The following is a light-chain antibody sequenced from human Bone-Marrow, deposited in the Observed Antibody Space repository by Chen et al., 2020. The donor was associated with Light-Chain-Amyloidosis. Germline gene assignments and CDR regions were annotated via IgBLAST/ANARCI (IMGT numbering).Light chain of an antibody. V-gene: IGLV3-25*03. Sequence: SYELTQPPSLSVSPGQTARLTCSGDDLPTKYAYWYQHKPGRAPVLVIHRDTERPSGISERFSGSSSGTTATLTISGVQAEDEADYHCQSADSSGTYEVIFGGGTKLTVL. CDR3: QSADSSGTYEVI. CDR2: RDT. CDR1: DLPTKY. J-gene: IGLJ2*01.